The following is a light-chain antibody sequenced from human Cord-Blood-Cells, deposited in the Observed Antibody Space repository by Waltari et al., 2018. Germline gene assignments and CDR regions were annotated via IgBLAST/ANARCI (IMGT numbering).Light chain of an antibody. CDR2: DAS. V-gene: IGKV3-11*01. CDR3: QQRSNWPPIT. J-gene: IGKJ5*01. CDR1: QSVSSY. Sequence: IGVTQSPAPLSLSPGERTTLPCRASQSVSSYLAWYQQKPGQAPRLLIYDASNRATGIPARFSGSGSGTDFTLTISSLEPEDFAVYYCQQRSNWPPITFGQGTRLEIK.